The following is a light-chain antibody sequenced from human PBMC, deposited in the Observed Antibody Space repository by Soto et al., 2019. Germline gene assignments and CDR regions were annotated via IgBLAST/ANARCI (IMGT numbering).Light chain of an antibody. Sequence: DVVMTQSPLSLPVTLGQPASISCRSTQSLVHSDGNTHLNWFQQRPGQSPRRLICKVSNRESGVPDRFSGSASGTDFTLKISRVEVEDVGVYYCMQGTHWPYTFGQGTKLEIK. V-gene: IGKV2-30*02. CDR3: MQGTHWPYT. CDR2: KVS. CDR1: QSLVHSDGNTH. J-gene: IGKJ2*01.